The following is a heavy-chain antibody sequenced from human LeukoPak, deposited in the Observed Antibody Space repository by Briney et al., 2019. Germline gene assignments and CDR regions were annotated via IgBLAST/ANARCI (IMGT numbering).Heavy chain of an antibody. J-gene: IGHJ4*02. V-gene: IGHV5-51*01. CDR3: ARGDQLFDY. Sequence: GEALKISCHGSGYRFTSYWIGWVRQMPGKGPEWMGIIYPGDSDTRYSPSFQGQVTISADKSISTAYLHWSSLKASDTAMYYCARGDQLFDYWGQGTLVTVSS. D-gene: IGHD2-2*01. CDR1: GYRFTSYW. CDR2: IYPGDSDT.